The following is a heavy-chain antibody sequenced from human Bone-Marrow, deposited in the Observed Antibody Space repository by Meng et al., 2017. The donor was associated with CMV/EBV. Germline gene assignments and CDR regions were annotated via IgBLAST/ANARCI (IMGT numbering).Heavy chain of an antibody. CDR3: ARGRVGATEKSFDY. V-gene: IGHV3-53*01. CDR1: GFTVSSNY. D-gene: IGHD1-26*01. Sequence: GESLKISCAASGFTVSSNYMSWVRQAAGKGLEWVSVIYSGGSTFYADSVKGRFTISRDNSKNTLYLQMNSLRAEDTAVYYCARGRVGATEKSFDYWGQGTLVTVSS. CDR2: IYSGGST. J-gene: IGHJ4*02.